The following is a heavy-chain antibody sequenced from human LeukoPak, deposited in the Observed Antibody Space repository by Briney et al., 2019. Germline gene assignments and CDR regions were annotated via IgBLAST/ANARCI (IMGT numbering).Heavy chain of an antibody. D-gene: IGHD2/OR15-2a*01. CDR2: IYHSGST. J-gene: IGHJ6*03. CDR3: ASRCTSTTCPSYMDV. CDR1: GYSISSGYY. Sequence: PSETLSLTCTVSGYSISSGYYWGWIRQPPGKGLEWIGSIYHSGSTYYNPSLKSRVTISVDTSKNQFSLKLSSVTAADTAVYYCASRCTSTTCPSYMDVWGKGITVTVSS. V-gene: IGHV4-38-2*02.